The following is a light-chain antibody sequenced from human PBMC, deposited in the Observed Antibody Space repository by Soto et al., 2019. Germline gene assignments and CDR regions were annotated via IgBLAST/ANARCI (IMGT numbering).Light chain of an antibody. J-gene: IGLJ2*01. Sequence: QSVLTQPPSASGTPGQRVSISCSGTNSNIGGNYVYWYQHVPGKAPELLISLNNQRPSGVPDRFSGSKSGTSASLAISGLRSEDEAHYYCAAWDDSLSGPVFGGGTKLTVL. CDR1: NSNIGGNY. CDR2: LNN. CDR3: AAWDDSLSGPV. V-gene: IGLV1-47*02.